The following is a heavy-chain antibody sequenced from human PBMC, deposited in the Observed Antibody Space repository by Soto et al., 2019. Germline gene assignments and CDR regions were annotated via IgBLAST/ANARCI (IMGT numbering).Heavy chain of an antibody. CDR2: ISASSSAI. V-gene: IGHV3-48*02. J-gene: IGHJ6*02. D-gene: IGHD3-9*01. CDR3: ARPELTGYYAMDV. Sequence: EVQLVESGGGLVHPGESLRLSCAASGFTFSSYSMNWVRQAPGKGLEWVSYISASSSAIYYADSVKGRFTISRDNAKESLYLQMNSLRDEDTAVYYCARPELTGYYAMDVWGQGTTVTVSS. CDR1: GFTFSSYS.